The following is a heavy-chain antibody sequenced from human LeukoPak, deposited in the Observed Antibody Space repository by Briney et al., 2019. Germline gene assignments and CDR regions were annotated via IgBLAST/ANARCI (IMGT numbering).Heavy chain of an antibody. CDR3: VRLCDY. CDR1: GDSISSSGNH. V-gene: IGHV4-39*02. CDR2: IYYGGSTGST. Sequence: SETLSLTCTVSGDSISSSGNHWGWIRQPPGKGLEWIGSIYYGGSTGSTHYNPSLKSRVTISVDTSKNHFSLKLTSVTAADTAVYYCVRLCDYWGQGTLVTVSS. J-gene: IGHJ4*02.